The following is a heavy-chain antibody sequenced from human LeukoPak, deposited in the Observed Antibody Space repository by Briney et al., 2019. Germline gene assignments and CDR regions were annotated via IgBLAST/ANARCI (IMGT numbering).Heavy chain of an antibody. Sequence: GGSLRLSCAASGFTFSSYAMHWVRQAPGKGLEWVAVISYDGSNKYYADSVKARFIISRDNSKNTLYPQMNSLRPEDTAVYYCARDPLAYNYHSSGNYFDFWGQGALVTVSS. D-gene: IGHD3-22*01. CDR2: ISYDGSNK. J-gene: IGHJ4*02. CDR3: ARDPLAYNYHSSGNYFDF. CDR1: GFTFSSYA. V-gene: IGHV3-30-3*01.